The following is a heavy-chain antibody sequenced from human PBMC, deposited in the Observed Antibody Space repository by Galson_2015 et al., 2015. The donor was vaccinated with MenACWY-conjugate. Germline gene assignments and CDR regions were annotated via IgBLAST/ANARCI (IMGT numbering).Heavy chain of an antibody. V-gene: IGHV3-53*01. D-gene: IGHD1-26*01. CDR2: IYSGGGT. Sequence: SLRLSCAASGFTVSSTYMNWVRQAPGKGLGWVSVIYSGGGTYYADSVKGRFTFSRDNSKNTLYLQMSSLRAEDTAIYYCAGGTYYDYWGQGTLVTVSS. J-gene: IGHJ4*02. CDR1: GFTVSSTY. CDR3: AGGTYYDY.